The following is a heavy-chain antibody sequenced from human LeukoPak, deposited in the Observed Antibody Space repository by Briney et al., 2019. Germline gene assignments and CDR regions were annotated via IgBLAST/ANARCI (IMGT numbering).Heavy chain of an antibody. Sequence: LGESLKISCKGSGYSFTSYWIGWVRQMPGKGLEWMGIIYPGDSDTRYSPSFQGQVTISADKSISTAHLQWSSLKASDTAMYYCARHPPYNYYDFWSGYSYYFDYWGQGTLVTVSS. CDR2: IYPGDSDT. D-gene: IGHD3-3*01. CDR3: ARHPPYNYYDFWSGYSYYFDY. CDR1: GYSFTSYW. V-gene: IGHV5-51*01. J-gene: IGHJ4*02.